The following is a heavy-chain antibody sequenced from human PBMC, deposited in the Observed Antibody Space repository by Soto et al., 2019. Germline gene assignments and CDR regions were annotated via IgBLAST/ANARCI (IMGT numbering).Heavy chain of an antibody. CDR3: ARKNDFSRGSVYSSGVDA. J-gene: IGHJ6*02. CDR1: GGSISSGGYY. D-gene: IGHD3-3*01. CDR2: IYRSGNA. Sequence: QMQLQESGPGLVKPSQTLSLTCTVSGGSISSGGYYWSWIRQLPGKGLEWMGYIYRSGNAYYNPHLESRMAIQVDTSKNQFYLTLSSVTAADTAVYYSARKNDFSRGSVYSSGVDARGHATAVTGSS. V-gene: IGHV4-31*03.